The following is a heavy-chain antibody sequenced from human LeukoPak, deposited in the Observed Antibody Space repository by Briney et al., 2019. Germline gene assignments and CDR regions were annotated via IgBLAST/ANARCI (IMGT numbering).Heavy chain of an antibody. J-gene: IGHJ4*02. CDR2: INHSGTT. D-gene: IGHD3-22*01. V-gene: IGHV4-34*01. CDR1: GGSFSGYY. CDR3: ARAKSSDAITMIVVDQWVYYFDY. Sequence: SETLSLTCAVYGGSFSGYYWSWIRQPPGKGLEWIGEINHSGTTKYNPSLKSRVTISVDTSKNQFSLKLSSVTAADTSVYYCARAKSSDAITMIVVDQWVYYFDYWGQGTLVTVSS.